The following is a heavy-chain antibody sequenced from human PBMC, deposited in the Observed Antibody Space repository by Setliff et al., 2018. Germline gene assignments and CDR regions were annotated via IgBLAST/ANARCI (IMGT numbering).Heavy chain of an antibody. Sequence: ASVKVSCKTSGGTFSSFAVSWVRQAPGQRPEWMGRLIPFFGTTIYAQKFQGRVTITADQSTSTVFMELNSLRSEDTAFYYCARDSRQWLEGGASGDMDLWGQGTAVTVSS. CDR3: ARDSRQWLEGGASGDMDL. CDR2: LIPFFGTT. CDR1: GGTFSSFA. V-gene: IGHV1-69*13. D-gene: IGHD6-19*01. J-gene: IGHJ6*02.